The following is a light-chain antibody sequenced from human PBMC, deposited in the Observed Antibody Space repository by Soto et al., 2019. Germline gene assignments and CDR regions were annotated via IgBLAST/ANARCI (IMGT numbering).Light chain of an antibody. CDR2: EVA. CDR3: SSYAVSSRLYV. CDR1: NSEMGFYNY. Sequence: QSVLTPPASVSGSPAQSITISCTGTNSEMGFYNYVSWYQQHPGEAPKLIIYEVAKRPSGVSSRFSGSKSGNTASLTISGLAVEDEAEYRWSSYAVSSRLYVFGARTKVTVL. V-gene: IGLV2-14*01. J-gene: IGLJ1*01.